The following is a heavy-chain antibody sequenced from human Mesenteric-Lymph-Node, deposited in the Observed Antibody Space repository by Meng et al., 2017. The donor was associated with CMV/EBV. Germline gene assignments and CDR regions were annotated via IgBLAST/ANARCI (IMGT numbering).Heavy chain of an antibody. J-gene: IGHJ4*02. CDR2: ISSSSSYT. CDR1: GFTFSSYS. V-gene: IGHV3-21*01. Sequence: GGSLRLSCAASGFTFSSYSMNWVRQAPGKGLEWVSSISSSSSYTYYADSVKGRFTISRDNAKNSLYLQMNSLRAEDTAVYYCARSRPELDFWGQGTLVTVSS. CDR3: ARSRPELDF.